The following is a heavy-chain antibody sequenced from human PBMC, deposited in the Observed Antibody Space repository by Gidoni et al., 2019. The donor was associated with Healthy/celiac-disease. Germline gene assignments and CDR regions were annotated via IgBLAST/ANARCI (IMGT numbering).Heavy chain of an antibody. CDR3: ARMEGVAVAGKGWFDP. CDR1: GYSFTSYW. CDR2: IYPGDSDT. D-gene: IGHD6-19*01. Sequence: EVQLVQSGAAVKKPGESLTISCKGSGYSFTSYWIGWVRQMPGQGLEWMGIIYPGDSDTRYSPSFQGQVTISADKSISTAYLQWSSLKASDTAMYYCARMEGVAVAGKGWFDPWGQGTLVTVSS. J-gene: IGHJ5*02. V-gene: IGHV5-51*03.